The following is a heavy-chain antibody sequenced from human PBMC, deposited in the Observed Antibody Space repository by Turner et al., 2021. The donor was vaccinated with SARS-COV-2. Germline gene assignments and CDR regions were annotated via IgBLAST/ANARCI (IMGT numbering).Heavy chain of an antibody. CDR3: ATGYAYCGADCSIDY. Sequence: QVQLVQSGAEVKKPGASVKVSCKVSGYTLIELSMHWVRQAPGKGLEWMGGFDPEDGETIYAQKFQCRVTMTEDTSTDTAYMELSSLRSEDTAVYYCATGYAYCGADCSIDYWGQGTLVTVSS. D-gene: IGHD2-21*02. CDR1: GYTLIELS. J-gene: IGHJ4*02. CDR2: FDPEDGET. V-gene: IGHV1-24*01.